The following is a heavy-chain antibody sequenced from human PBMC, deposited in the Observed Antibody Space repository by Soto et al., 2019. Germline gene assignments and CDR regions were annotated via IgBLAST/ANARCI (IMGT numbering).Heavy chain of an antibody. D-gene: IGHD1-20*01. V-gene: IGHV4-39*01. CDR3: ASAKITNWFDP. CDR1: GGSISSISYY. J-gene: IGHJ5*02. Sequence: PSETLSLTCTVSGGSISSISYYWGWIRQPPGKGLEWIGSIYYSGSTYYNPSLKSRVTISVDTSKNQFSLKLSSVTAADTAVYYCASAKITNWFDPWGQGTLVTVSS. CDR2: IYYSGST.